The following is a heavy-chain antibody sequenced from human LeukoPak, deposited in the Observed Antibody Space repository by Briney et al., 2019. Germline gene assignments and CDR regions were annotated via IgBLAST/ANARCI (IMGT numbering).Heavy chain of an antibody. CDR3: ARAGIIVVTRYYFDY. V-gene: IGHV3-48*01. CDR1: GFTFSSYS. CDR2: ISSSSSTI. Sequence: GGSLRLSCAASGFTFSSYSMNWVRQAPGKGLEWVSYISSSSSTIYYADSVKGRFTISRDNAKNSLYLQMNSLRAEDTAVYYCARAGIIVVTRYYFDYWGQGTLVTVSS. D-gene: IGHD3-22*01. J-gene: IGHJ4*02.